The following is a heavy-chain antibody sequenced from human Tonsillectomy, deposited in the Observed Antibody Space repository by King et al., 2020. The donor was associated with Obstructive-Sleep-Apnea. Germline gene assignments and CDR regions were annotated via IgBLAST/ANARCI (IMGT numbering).Heavy chain of an antibody. CDR3: ARGGYPDAFDI. D-gene: IGHD6-13*01. J-gene: IGHJ3*02. CDR1: GFTFSSYS. Sequence: VQLVESGGGLVKPGGSLRLSCAASGFTFSSYSMNWVRQAPGKGLEWVSSISSISSYIYYADSVKGRFTISRDNAKNSLYLQMNSLRAEDTAVCYCARGGYPDAFDIWGQGTMVTVSS. CDR2: ISSISSYI. V-gene: IGHV3-21*01.